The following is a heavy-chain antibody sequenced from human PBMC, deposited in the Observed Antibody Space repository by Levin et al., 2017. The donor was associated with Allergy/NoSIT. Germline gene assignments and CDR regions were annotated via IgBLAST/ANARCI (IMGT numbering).Heavy chain of an antibody. D-gene: IGHD5-18*01. CDR1: GFTFSSYG. V-gene: IGHV3-33*01. CDR2: IWYDGSNK. J-gene: IGHJ6*02. Sequence: PGGSLRLSCAASGFTFSSYGMHWVRQAPGKGLEWVAVIWYDGSNKYYADSVKGRFTISRDNSKNTLYLQMNSLRAEDTAVYYCARRDSYGFVYGMDVWGQGTTVTVSS. CDR3: ARRDSYGFVYGMDV.